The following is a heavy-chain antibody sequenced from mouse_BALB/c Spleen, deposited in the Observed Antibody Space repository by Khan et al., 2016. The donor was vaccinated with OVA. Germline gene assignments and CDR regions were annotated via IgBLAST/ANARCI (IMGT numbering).Heavy chain of an antibody. CDR1: GYSITSGYG. J-gene: IGHJ2*01. V-gene: IGHV3-2*02. CDR3: ARTARIKY. D-gene: IGHD1-2*01. CDR2: ISYSGST. Sequence: EVELVESGPGLVKPSQSLSLTCTVTGYSITSGYGWNWIRQFPGNKLEWMGYISYSGSTNYNPSLKSRISITRDTSKNQFFLQLNSVTTEDTATYYSARTARIKYWGQGTTVTVSS.